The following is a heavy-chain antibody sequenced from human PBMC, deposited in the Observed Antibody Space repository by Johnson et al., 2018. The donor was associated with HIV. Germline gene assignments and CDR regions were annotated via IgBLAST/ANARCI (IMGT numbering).Heavy chain of an antibody. V-gene: IGHV3-20*04. CDR1: GFTFDDYG. D-gene: IGHD1-26*01. Sequence: MLLVESGGGVVQPGRSLRLSCAASGFTFDDYGMSWVRQAPGKGLEWVSGINWNGGSKGYGDSVKGRFTISRDNTKNSLYLQMNSLRAEDTALYYCTHYSGSFYMGAFDIWGQGTMVTVSS. CDR3: THYSGSFYMGAFDI. CDR2: INWNGGSK. J-gene: IGHJ3*02.